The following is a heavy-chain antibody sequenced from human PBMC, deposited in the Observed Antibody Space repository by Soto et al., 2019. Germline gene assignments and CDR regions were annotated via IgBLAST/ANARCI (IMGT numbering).Heavy chain of an antibody. CDR3: SIDLVVSSVLFDY. Sequence: GALVKVCSKASGGTYNRYPISWVRQAPGQGLNQMGGTIPIFGTANYAQKFQGRVMITADESTSTAYMELSSLRSEDTAVYYCSIDLVVSSVLFDYWGQATLVTVAS. CDR1: GGTYNRYP. J-gene: IGHJ4*02. D-gene: IGHD3-22*01. CDR2: TIPIFGTA. V-gene: IGHV1-69*13.